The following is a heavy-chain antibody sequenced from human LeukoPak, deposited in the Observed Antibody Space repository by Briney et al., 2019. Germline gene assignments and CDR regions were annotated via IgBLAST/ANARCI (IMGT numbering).Heavy chain of an antibody. CDR2: ISYDGSNK. V-gene: IGHV3-30*18. Sequence: GGSLRLSCAASGFTFSSYGMHWVRQAPGKGLEWVAVISYDGSNKYYADSVKGRFTISRDNSKNTLYLQMNSLRAEDTAVYYCAKESSGWFPYFDYWGQGTLVTVSS. CDR1: GFTFSSYG. D-gene: IGHD6-19*01. J-gene: IGHJ4*02. CDR3: AKESSGWFPYFDY.